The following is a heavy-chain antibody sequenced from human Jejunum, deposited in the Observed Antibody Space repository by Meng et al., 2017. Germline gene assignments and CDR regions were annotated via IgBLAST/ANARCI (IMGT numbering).Heavy chain of an antibody. CDR2: IASDGATT. Sequence: GESLKISCAASGFTLSNYAMNWVRQAPGNGLEWVSGIASDGATTFYADTVKGQFTISRHNSKNTLYLHMECLRAEDTAVYYCANKIPEETKNHFANWGQGTLVTVSS. J-gene: IGHJ4*02. CDR3: ANKIPEETKNHFAN. D-gene: IGHD1-14*01. V-gene: IGHV3-23*01. CDR1: GFTLSNYA.